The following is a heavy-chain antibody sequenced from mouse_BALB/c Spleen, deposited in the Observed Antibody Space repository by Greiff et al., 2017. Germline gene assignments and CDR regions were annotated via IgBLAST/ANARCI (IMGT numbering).Heavy chain of an antibody. J-gene: IGHJ2*01. CDR3: TREYYGSSYIYYFDY. CDR1: GFTFSSYT. V-gene: IGHV5-6-4*01. Sequence: EVNLVESGGGLVKPGGSLKLSCAASGFTFSSYTMSWVRQTPEKRLEWVATISSGGSYTYYPDSVKGRFTISRDNAKNTLYLQMSSLKSEDTAMYYCTREYYGSSYIYYFDYWGQGTTLTVSS. D-gene: IGHD1-1*01. CDR2: ISSGGSYT.